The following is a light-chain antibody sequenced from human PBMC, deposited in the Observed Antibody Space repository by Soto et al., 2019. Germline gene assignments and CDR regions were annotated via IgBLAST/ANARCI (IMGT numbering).Light chain of an antibody. V-gene: IGLV2-14*01. CDR3: SSYRRTTFPHVV. Sequence: QSVLTQPASVSGSPGQSITISCTGTSSDIGADDFVSWYQHHPDNTPKLIIFEVTYRPSGLSHRFSASKSGNTASLTISGLEPEDEAIYYCSSYRRTTFPHVVFGGGTKLTVL. CDR1: SSDIGADDF. CDR2: EVT. J-gene: IGLJ2*01.